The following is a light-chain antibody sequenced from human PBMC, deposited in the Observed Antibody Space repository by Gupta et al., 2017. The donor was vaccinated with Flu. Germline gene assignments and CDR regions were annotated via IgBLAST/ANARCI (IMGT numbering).Light chain of an antibody. CDR2: GAS. V-gene: IGKV3-20*01. CDR1: QSVRSSY. J-gene: IGKJ1*01. Sequence: EIVLTQSPGTLSFSPGERATLSCRARQSVRSSYLAWYQQKPGQAPRLLIYGASSRPNGIPDRFSGSGSGTEFTLTISRLEPEDFAVYYCQQDGSSPQTFGQGTKVEIK. CDR3: QQDGSSPQT.